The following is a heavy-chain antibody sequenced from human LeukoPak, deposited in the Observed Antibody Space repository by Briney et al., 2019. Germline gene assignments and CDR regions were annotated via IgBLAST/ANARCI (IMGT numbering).Heavy chain of an antibody. CDR3: AKNNGWFHLAQ. Sequence: PGGSLRLSCAVSGFNFRVHWMDWVRQAPGKGLEWVGHIKTDGSETYYVDSLKGRFSISRDNTNNALYLQMNSLRVEDTAVYYCAKNNGWFHLAQWGQGTLVTVSS. CDR1: GFNFRVHW. V-gene: IGHV3-7*03. D-gene: IGHD6-19*01. CDR2: IKTDGSET. J-gene: IGHJ4*02.